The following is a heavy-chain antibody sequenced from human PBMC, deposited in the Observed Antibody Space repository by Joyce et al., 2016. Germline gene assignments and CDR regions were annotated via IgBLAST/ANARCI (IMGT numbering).Heavy chain of an antibody. J-gene: IGHJ5*01. CDR1: GYTFNNYW. CDR2: IYPGDADA. D-gene: IGHD3-3*01. CDR3: ARQRSHWFDS. Sequence: EVQLVQSGAEVKKPGESLKISCKGSGYTFNNYWIGWVRQMPGKGLEWMGIIYPGDADAIYSPSFQGQVTISADKSITTAYLQWSSLKASDTAMYYCARQRSHWFDSWGQGTPVTVSS. V-gene: IGHV5-51*01.